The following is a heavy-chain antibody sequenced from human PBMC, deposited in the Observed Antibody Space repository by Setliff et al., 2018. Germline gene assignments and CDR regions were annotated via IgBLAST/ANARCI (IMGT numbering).Heavy chain of an antibody. D-gene: IGHD3-22*01. CDR2: IYPGDSDT. V-gene: IGHV5-51*01. Sequence: GESLKISCKGSGYSFTSYWIGWVRQMPGKGLEWMGIIYPGDSDTRYSPPFQGQVTISADKSISTAYLQWSSLKASDTAMYYCARRRRFDSGGPRSPWYFDLWGRGTLVTVSS. J-gene: IGHJ2*01. CDR3: ARRRRFDSGGPRSPWYFDL. CDR1: GYSFTSYW.